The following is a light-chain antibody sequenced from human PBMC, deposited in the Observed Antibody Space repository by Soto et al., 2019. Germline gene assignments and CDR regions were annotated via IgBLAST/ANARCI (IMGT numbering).Light chain of an antibody. Sequence: QSALTQPDSASGSPGQSITISCTGTSXDVGGFNYVSWYQQHPGKAPKLMIYEVSNRPSGVSNRFSGSKSGNTASLTISGLQAEDEANYFCSSRTTSSTVYVFGTGTKVTVL. CDR3: SSRTTSSTVYV. CDR2: EVS. CDR1: SXDVGGFNY. J-gene: IGLJ1*01. V-gene: IGLV2-14*03.